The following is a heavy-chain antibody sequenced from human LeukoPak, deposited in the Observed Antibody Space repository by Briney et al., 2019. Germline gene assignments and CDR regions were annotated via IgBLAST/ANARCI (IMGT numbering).Heavy chain of an antibody. CDR3: VRERGSIGTDLHF. V-gene: IGHV3-21*01. CDR1: GFTFSTYA. CDR2: ISSRSGYI. Sequence: PGGSLRPSCAASGFTFSTYAMSWVRQAPGQGLDWVSSISSRSGYIYYAESVKGRFTISRDNAKNSLYLQMNRLRAEDTAVYYCVRERGSIGTDLHFWGQGTLVTVSS. D-gene: IGHD1-1*01. J-gene: IGHJ4*02.